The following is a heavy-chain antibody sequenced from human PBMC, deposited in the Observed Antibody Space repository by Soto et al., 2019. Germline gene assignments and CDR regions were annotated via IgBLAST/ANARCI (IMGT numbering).Heavy chain of an antibody. J-gene: IGHJ4*02. CDR1: GFSLSTRGVG. CDR2: IYWDDDK. CDR3: AHGPRGYACYFNY. V-gene: IGHV2-5*02. D-gene: IGHD5-12*01. Sequence: QITLKESGPTLVKPTQTLTLTCTFSGFSLSTRGVGVAWIRQPPGKALEWLALIYWDDDKWYSPSLKSRLTITDYTSKNKVVITMTNMDPVDTGRYCCAHGPRGYACYFNYGSEGTLVTASS.